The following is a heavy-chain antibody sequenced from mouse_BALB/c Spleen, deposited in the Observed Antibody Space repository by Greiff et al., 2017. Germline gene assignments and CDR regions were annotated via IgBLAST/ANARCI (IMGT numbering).Heavy chain of an antibody. CDR2: ISYSGST. J-gene: IGHJ3*01. CDR1: GDSITSGY. D-gene: IGHD1-1*01. Sequence: EVHLVESGPSLVKPSQTLSLTCSVTGDSITSGYWNWIRKFPGNKLEYMGYISYSGSTYYNPSLKSRISITRDTSKNQYYLQLNSVTTEDTATYYCARGYYYGSSPFAYWGQGTLVTVSA. CDR3: ARGYYYGSSPFAY. V-gene: IGHV3-8*02.